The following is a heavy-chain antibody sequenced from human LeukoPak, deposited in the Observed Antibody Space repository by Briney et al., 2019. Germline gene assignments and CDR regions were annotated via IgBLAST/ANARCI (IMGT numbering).Heavy chain of an antibody. CDR3: ARAEGHIRKNWFDP. V-gene: IGHV3-30-3*01. CDR2: ISYDGSNK. J-gene: IGHJ5*02. Sequence: PGGSLRLSCAASGFTFSSYAMHWVRQAPGKGLEWVAVISYDGSNKYYADSVKGRFTISRDNSKNTLYLQMNSLRAEDTAVYYCARAEGHIRKNWFDPWGQGTLVTVSS. D-gene: IGHD1-14*01. CDR1: GFTFSSYA.